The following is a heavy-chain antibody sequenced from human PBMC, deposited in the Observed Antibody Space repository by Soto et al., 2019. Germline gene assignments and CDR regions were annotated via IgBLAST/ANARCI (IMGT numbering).Heavy chain of an antibody. CDR1: GGTFNSHT. CDR3: AGEGVTRSMSLPWMGYHCYGLEV. D-gene: IGHD2-2*01. Sequence: QVQLVQSGAEVKKPGSSVKVSCRAPGGTFNSHTITWVRQAPGQGLEWMGGIMPMFGVTNYARKFQGRLTLTANESTTTAYMEVSGLTSEDTAVYYCAGEGVTRSMSLPWMGYHCYGLEVGGQGTTVIVSS. CDR2: IMPMFGVT. J-gene: IGHJ6*02. V-gene: IGHV1-69*12.